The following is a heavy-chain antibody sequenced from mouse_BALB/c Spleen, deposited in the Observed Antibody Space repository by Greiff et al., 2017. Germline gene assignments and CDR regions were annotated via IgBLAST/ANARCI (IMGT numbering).Heavy chain of an antibody. V-gene: IGHV14-3*02. Sequence: VQLQQSGAELVKPGASVKLSCTASGFNIKDTYMHWVKQRPEQGLEWIGRIDPANGNTKYDPKFQGKATITADTSSNTAYLQLSSLTSEDTAVYYCARHTHYYGSWFAYWGQGTLVTVSA. D-gene: IGHD1-2*01. CDR1: GFNIKDTY. J-gene: IGHJ3*01. CDR2: IDPANGNT. CDR3: ARHTHYYGSWFAY.